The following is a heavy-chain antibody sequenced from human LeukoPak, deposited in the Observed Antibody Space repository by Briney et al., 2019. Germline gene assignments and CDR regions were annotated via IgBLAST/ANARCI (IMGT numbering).Heavy chain of an antibody. CDR3: ARAFDTSWDYYYMDV. Sequence: GGSLRLSCAASGFTFSSYAMHWVRQAPGKGLEWVAVISYDGSNKYYADSVKGRFTISRDDAKNSLYLQMNSLRADDTAVYYCARAFDTSWDYYYMDVWGKGTTVTVSS. D-gene: IGHD2-2*01. CDR2: ISYDGSNK. V-gene: IGHV3-30-3*01. J-gene: IGHJ6*03. CDR1: GFTFSSYA.